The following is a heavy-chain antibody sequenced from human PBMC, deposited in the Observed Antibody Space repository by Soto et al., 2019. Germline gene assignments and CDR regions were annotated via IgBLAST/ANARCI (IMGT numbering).Heavy chain of an antibody. CDR1: GFTFSSYG. D-gene: IGHD6-13*01. CDR2: ISYDGSNK. Sequence: GESLKISCAASGFTFSSYGMHWVRQAPGKGLEWVAVISYDGSNKYYADSVKGRFTISRDNSKNTLYLQMNSLRAEDTAVYYCAKDRIAAAGTYYYYGMDVWGQGTTVTVSS. V-gene: IGHV3-30*18. J-gene: IGHJ6*02. CDR3: AKDRIAAAGTYYYYGMDV.